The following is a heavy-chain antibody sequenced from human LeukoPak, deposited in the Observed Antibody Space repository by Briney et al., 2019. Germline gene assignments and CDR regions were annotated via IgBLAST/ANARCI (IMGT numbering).Heavy chain of an antibody. CDR1: GYTFTSYG. V-gene: IGHV1-18*04. CDR3: ARDRGDYGVSWFDP. CDR2: ISAYNGNT. J-gene: IGHJ5*02. Sequence: ASVKVSCKASGYTFTSYGISWVRQAPGQGLEWMGWISAYNGNTNYAQKLQGRVTMTTDTSTSTAYMELRSLRSDDTAVYYCARDRGDYGVSWFDPWGREPWSPSPQ. D-gene: IGHD4-17*01.